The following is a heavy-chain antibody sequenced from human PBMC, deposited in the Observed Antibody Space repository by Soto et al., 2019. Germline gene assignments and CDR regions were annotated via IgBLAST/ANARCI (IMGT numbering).Heavy chain of an antibody. J-gene: IGHJ3*02. Sequence: ASVKVSFKASGYTFTGYYMHWLRQAPGQGLEWMGWINPNSGGTNYAQKFQGRVTMTRDTSISTAYMELSRLRSDDTAVYYCAREGEWDTAMVTEALDAFDIWGQGTMVTVSS. CDR2: INPNSGGT. D-gene: IGHD5-18*01. CDR3: AREGEWDTAMVTEALDAFDI. V-gene: IGHV1-2*02. CDR1: GYTFTGYY.